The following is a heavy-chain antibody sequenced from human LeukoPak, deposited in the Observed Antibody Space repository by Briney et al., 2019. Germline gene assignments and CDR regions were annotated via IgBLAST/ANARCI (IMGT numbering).Heavy chain of an antibody. CDR1: GGSIYSYY. V-gene: IGHV4-59*12. CDR2: IYHSGNS. Sequence: SETLSLTCTVSGGSIYSYYWRWIRQPPGKGLEWIGNIYHSGNSNFIPSYNPSLKSRVTISVDTSKNQFSLKLSSVTAADTAVYYCARLHEGYCTNGVCYTFDYWGQGTLVTVSS. D-gene: IGHD2-8*01. J-gene: IGHJ4*02. CDR3: ARLHEGYCTNGVCYTFDY.